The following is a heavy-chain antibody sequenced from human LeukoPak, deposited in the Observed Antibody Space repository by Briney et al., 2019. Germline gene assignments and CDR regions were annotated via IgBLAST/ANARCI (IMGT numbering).Heavy chain of an antibody. CDR2: IRYDGSNK. CDR1: GFTFSSYG. Sequence: PGGSLRLSCAASGFTFSSYGMHWVRQAPGKGLEWVAFIRYDGSNKYYADSVKGRFTISRDNSKNTLYLQMNSLRAEDTAVYYCAKMPLVDTNAFDYWGQGTLVTVSS. J-gene: IGHJ4*02. CDR3: AKMPLVDTNAFDY. D-gene: IGHD5-18*01. V-gene: IGHV3-30*02.